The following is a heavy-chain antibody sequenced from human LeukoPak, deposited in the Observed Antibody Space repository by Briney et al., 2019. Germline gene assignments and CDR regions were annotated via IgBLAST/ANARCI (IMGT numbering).Heavy chain of an antibody. V-gene: IGHV4-34*01. CDR2: INHSGST. CDR1: GGSLSGYY. Sequence: PSETLSLTCAVYGGSLSGYYWSWIRQPPGKGLEWIGEINHSGSTYYNPSLKSRVTISVDTSKNQFSLKLSSVTAADTAVYYCARHGGYNPHRFDPWGQGTLVTVSS. CDR3: ARHGGYNPHRFDP. D-gene: IGHD5-24*01. J-gene: IGHJ5*02.